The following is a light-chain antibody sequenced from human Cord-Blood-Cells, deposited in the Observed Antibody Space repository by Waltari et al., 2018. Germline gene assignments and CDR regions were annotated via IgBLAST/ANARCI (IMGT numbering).Light chain of an antibody. V-gene: IGKV3-11*01. CDR3: QQRSNWPLT. Sequence: EIVLTQSPATLSLSPGERAILSGRASQSVRSYLAWYQQKPGQAPRLLIYDASNRATSIPAWFSGSGSGTDFTLAISSLEPEDFAVYDCQQRSNWPLTFGPGTIVDIK. CDR1: QSVRSY. CDR2: DAS. J-gene: IGKJ3*01.